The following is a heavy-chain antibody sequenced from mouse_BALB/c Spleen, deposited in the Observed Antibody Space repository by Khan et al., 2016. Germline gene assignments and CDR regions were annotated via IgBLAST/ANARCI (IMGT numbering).Heavy chain of an antibody. CDR2: IYPNSGNT. D-gene: IGHD1-1*01. CDR1: GYTFTSSW. Sequence: QVQLLQPGSVLVRPGASLKLSCKASGYTFTSSWMHWAKQRPGQGLEWIGEIYPNSGNTNYNEKFKGNATLTVDTSSSTAYVELKSQMSEETAGDYYARGNTVKARDCWGKGTSDTIS. V-gene: IGHV1S130*01. J-gene: IGHJ4*01. CDR3: ARGNTVKARDC.